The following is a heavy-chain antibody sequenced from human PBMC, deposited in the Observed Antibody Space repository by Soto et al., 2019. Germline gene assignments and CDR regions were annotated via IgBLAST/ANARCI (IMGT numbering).Heavy chain of an antibody. CDR2: ISHTGTT. CDR3: ARVTMVIRDSDHFGVEV. J-gene: IGHJ6*02. CDR1: GFPISSPYS. D-gene: IGHD4-17*01. Sequence: SETLSLTCLVSGFPISSPYSWGWIRQPPGKGLEWIGSISHTGTTSYSPSLTSRVSISVDTSKNQVSLKLTSVTAADTAVYFCARVTMVIRDSDHFGVEVWGHGTTDSVSS. V-gene: IGHV4-38-2*02.